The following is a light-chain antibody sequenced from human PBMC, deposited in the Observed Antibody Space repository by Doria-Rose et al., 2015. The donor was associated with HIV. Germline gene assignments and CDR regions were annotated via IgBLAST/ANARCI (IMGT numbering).Light chain of an antibody. J-gene: IGKJ3*01. CDR3: QQYYDTPS. CDR2: WAS. CDR1: QSLLYTSKNY. V-gene: IGKV4-1*01. Sequence: DIQLTQSPGSLGMSLGERATLNCKSNQSLLYTSKNYLAWYQQKPGQPPKLLIYWASTRQSVVSARFSGSGSGTDFTLTISSLEAEDVAVYYCQQYYDTPSFGPGTTVDIK.